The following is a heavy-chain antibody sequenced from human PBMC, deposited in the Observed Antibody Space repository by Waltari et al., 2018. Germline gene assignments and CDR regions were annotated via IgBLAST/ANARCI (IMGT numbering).Heavy chain of an antibody. CDR2: IYHSGIT. CDR1: PGSIRSFY. D-gene: IGHD4-4*01. CDR3: ARTAPPYSNAAYGGWSDP. V-gene: IGHV4-59*08. Sequence: QVQLQESGPGLVKPSETLSLTCTVSPGSIRSFYWSWIRLPPGKGLEWIGYIYHSGITSYNPSLKGRVTIGVDTSKNQFSLKMRSVTAADTAVYYCARTAPPYSNAAYGGWSDPWGQGTLVTVSS. J-gene: IGHJ5*02.